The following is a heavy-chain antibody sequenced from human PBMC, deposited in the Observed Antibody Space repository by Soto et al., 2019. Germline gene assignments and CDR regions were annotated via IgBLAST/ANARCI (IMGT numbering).Heavy chain of an antibody. D-gene: IGHD1-1*01. CDR1: GYSFTSYW. J-gene: IGHJ4*02. V-gene: IGHV5-51*01. Sequence: GESLKISRKGSGYSFTSYWNGWVRQMPGKGLEWMGIIYPGDSDTRYSPSFQGQVTISADKSIRTAYLQWSSLKAADTAMYYCARHTPSLGWKDPVAGFDYWGQGTLVTVSS. CDR3: ARHTPSLGWKDPVAGFDY. CDR2: IYPGDSDT.